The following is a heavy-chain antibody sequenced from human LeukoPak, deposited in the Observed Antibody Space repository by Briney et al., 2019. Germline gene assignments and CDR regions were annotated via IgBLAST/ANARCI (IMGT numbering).Heavy chain of an antibody. CDR1: GFTLGDYV. Sequence: GGSLRLSCTASGFTLGDYVMSWLRQAPGKGLEGVGFIRSKPYGGTTEYAASVKGRFIISRDDSKTIAYLQMNSLKSEDTAVYYCTTGSATGTGSGYWGQGTLVTVSS. V-gene: IGHV3-49*03. J-gene: IGHJ4*02. D-gene: IGHD6-13*01. CDR2: IRSKPYGGTT. CDR3: TTGSATGTGSGY.